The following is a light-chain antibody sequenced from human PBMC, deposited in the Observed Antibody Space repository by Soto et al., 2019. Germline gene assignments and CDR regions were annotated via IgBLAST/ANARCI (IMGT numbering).Light chain of an antibody. CDR3: HQRSNWPPLP. CDR1: QSVGGY. J-gene: IGKJ4*01. V-gene: IGKV3-11*01. CDR2: DAS. Sequence: EIVLTQSPATLSLSPGERATLSCRASQSVGGYLDWYQQKPGQAPRLLIYDASNRASGIPARFSGSGSGTHFTLTISSLEPEDLAVYYCHQRSNWPPLPFGGGTKVEIK.